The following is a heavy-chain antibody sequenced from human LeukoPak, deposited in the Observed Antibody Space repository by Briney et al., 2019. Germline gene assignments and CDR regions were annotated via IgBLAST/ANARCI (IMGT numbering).Heavy chain of an antibody. CDR2: IYSGGST. D-gene: IGHD3-10*01. Sequence: QPGGSLRLSCDASGFNFRKYGMTWVRQAPGKGLEWVSLIYSGGSTYYADSVKGRFTISRDNSKNTLYLQMNSLRAEDTAVYYCARDYYGSGSSPGFDYWGQGTLVTVSS. CDR1: GFNFRKYG. V-gene: IGHV3-66*01. J-gene: IGHJ4*02. CDR3: ARDYYGSGSSPGFDY.